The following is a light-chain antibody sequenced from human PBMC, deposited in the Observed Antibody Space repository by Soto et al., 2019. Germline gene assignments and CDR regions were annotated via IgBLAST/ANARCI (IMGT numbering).Light chain of an antibody. CDR2: GAS. CDR3: QQYGSSPGT. CDR1: QSVSSSY. V-gene: IGKV3-20*01. J-gene: IGKJ2*01. Sequence: EIVLTQSPGTLSLSPGERATLSCRASQSVSSSYLAWYQQKPGQAPRLLIYGASSRATGIPDRFSGSGSGTDFTLTSSKLEPEDFAVSYCQQYGSSPGTFGQGTKLEIK.